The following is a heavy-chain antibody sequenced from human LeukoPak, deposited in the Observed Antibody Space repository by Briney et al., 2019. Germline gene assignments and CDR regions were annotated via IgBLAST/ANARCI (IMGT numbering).Heavy chain of an antibody. D-gene: IGHD5-12*01. V-gene: IGHV4-59*12. CDR3: ARSLGLPAQGASWFDP. CDR1: GGSISSYY. CDR2: IYYSGST. Sequence: SETLSLTCTVSGGSISSYYWSWIRQPPGKGLEWIGYIYYSGSTYYNPSLKSRVTISVDTSKNQFSLKLSSVTAADTAVYYCARSLGLPAQGASWFDPWGQGTLVTVSS. J-gene: IGHJ5*02.